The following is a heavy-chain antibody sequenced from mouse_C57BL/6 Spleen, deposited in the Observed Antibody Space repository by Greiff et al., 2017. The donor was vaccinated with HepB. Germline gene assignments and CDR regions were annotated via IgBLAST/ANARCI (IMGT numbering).Heavy chain of an antibody. D-gene: IGHD2-4*01. J-gene: IGHJ3*01. CDR1: GYTFTSYW. CDR3: ARSGYDYDEGAWFAY. V-gene: IGHV1-64*01. CDR2: IHPNSGST. Sequence: VQLQQSGAELVKPGASVKLSCKASGYTFTSYWMHWVKQRPGQGLEWIGMIHPNSGSTNYNEKFKSKATLTVDKSSSTAYMQLSSLTSEDSAVYYCARSGYDYDEGAWFAYWGQGTLVTVSA.